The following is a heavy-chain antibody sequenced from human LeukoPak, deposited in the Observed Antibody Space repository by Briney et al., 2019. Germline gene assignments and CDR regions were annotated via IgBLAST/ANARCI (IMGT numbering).Heavy chain of an antibody. J-gene: IGHJ4*02. CDR3: ARAESGYGLFDY. CDR1: GFTFSSYA. V-gene: IGHV3-30*04. Sequence: PGGSLRLSCAASGFTFSSYAMRWVRQAPGKGLEWVAVISYDGSNKYYADSVKGRFTISRDNSKNTLYLQMNSLRAEDTAVYYCARAESGYGLFDYWGQGTLVTVSS. D-gene: IGHD5-12*01. CDR2: ISYDGSNK.